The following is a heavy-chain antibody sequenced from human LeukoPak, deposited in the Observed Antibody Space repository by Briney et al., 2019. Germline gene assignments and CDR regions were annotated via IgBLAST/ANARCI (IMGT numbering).Heavy chain of an antibody. J-gene: IGHJ4*02. CDR3: AREHYYDSSPY. Sequence: GGSLRLSCAASGFAFSTYSMNWGRQAPGKGLEWVSSISSSSTYIYYADSVKGRFTISRDNAKNSLYLQMNSLRAEDTAVYYCAREHYYDSSPYWGQGTLVTVSS. D-gene: IGHD3-22*01. CDR1: GFAFSTYS. V-gene: IGHV3-21*01. CDR2: ISSSSTYI.